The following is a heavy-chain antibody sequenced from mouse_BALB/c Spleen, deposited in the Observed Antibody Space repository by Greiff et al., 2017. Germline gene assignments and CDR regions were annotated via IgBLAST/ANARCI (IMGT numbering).Heavy chain of an antibody. D-gene: IGHD2-2*01. CDR1: GYTFTNYW. V-gene: IGHV1-63*02. J-gene: IGHJ3*01. CDR2: IYPGGGYT. Sequence: QVQLQQSGAELVRPGTSVKISCKASGYTFTNYWLGWVKQRPGHGLEWIGDIYPGGGYTNYNEKFKGKATLTADTSSSTAYMQLSSLTSEDSAVYCCARWLRRSWFAYWGQGTLVTVSA. CDR3: ARWLRRSWFAY.